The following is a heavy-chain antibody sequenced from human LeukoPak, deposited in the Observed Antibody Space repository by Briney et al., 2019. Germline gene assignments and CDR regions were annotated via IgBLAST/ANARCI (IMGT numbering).Heavy chain of an antibody. CDR3: ARHRIVVVPAASGAFDI. V-gene: IGHV4-39*01. Sequence: SETLSLTCTVSGGSISSSSYYWGWIRQPPGKGLEWIGSIYYSGSTYYNPSLKSRVTISVDTSKNQFSLKLSSVTAADTAVYYCARHRIVVVPAASGAFDIWGQGTMVTVSS. CDR2: IYYSGST. J-gene: IGHJ3*02. CDR1: GGSISSSSYY. D-gene: IGHD2-2*01.